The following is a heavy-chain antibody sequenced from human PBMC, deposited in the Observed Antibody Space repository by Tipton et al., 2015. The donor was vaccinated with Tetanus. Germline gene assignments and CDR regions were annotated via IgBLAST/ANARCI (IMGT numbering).Heavy chain of an antibody. Sequence: TLSLTCTVSGGSISGSSYYWGWIRPPPGKGLEWIGSIYYSGSSYYNPTLKSRVTISVDTSKNQFSPKLDSVTAADAAVYYCARPGVGGYTGYYFDFWGQGTVVTVSS. CDR3: ARPGVGGYTGYYFDF. CDR1: GGSISGSSYY. CDR2: IYYSGSS. D-gene: IGHD5-12*01. V-gene: IGHV4-39*01. J-gene: IGHJ4*02.